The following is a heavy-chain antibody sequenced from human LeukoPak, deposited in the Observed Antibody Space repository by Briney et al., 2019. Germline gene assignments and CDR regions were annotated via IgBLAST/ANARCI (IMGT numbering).Heavy chain of an antibody. CDR3: ARQGPRGATTFFDY. Sequence: SETLSLACTVSGGSISSSSYYWGWIRQPPGKGLEWIGSIYYSGSTYYNPSLKSRVTISVDTSKNQFSLKLSSVTAADTAVYYCARQGPRGATTFFDYWGQGTLVTVSS. V-gene: IGHV4-39*01. D-gene: IGHD1-26*01. J-gene: IGHJ4*02. CDR2: IYYSGST. CDR1: GGSISSSSYY.